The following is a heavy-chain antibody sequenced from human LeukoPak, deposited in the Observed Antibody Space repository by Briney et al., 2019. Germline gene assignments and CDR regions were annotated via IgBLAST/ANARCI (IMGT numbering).Heavy chain of an antibody. V-gene: IGHV4-39*02. J-gene: IGHJ4*02. CDR1: GGSISSSSYY. CDR2: IYYSGST. CDR3: AREGRYCSSTSCYGSGNIDY. Sequence: PSETLSLTCTVSGGSISSSSYYWGWIRQPPGQGLEWFGSIYYSGSTYYNPSLKSRVTISVDTSKNQFSLKLSSVTAADTAVYYCAREGRYCSSTSCYGSGNIDYWGQGTLVTVSS. D-gene: IGHD2-2*01.